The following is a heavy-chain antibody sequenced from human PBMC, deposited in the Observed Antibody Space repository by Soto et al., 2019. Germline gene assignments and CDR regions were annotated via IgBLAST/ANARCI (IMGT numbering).Heavy chain of an antibody. CDR3: ARTSRLKTGHLDY. J-gene: IGHJ4*02. Sequence: SETLSLTCAIPGYSIRTYNWWVWIRQPPGKGLEWIGYIYYTGTTYYNLSLKSRVSMSIDTAXXXXXXXXXXXXXXXTAVYYCARTSRLKTGHLDYWGQGILVTVSS. V-gene: IGHV4-28*01. CDR1: GYSIRTYNW. D-gene: IGHD3-22*01. CDR2: IYYTGTT.